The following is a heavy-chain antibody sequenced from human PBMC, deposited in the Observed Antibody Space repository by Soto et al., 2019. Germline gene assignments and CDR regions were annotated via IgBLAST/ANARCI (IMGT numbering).Heavy chain of an antibody. V-gene: IGHV1-18*01. CDR3: ARVWHALRDPFDY. J-gene: IGHJ4*02. D-gene: IGHD2-2*01. Sequence: RQAPGQGLEWMGWISAYNGNTNYAQKLQGRVTMTTDTSTSTAYMELRSLRSDDTAVYYCARVWHALRDPFDYWGQGTLVTVSS. CDR2: ISAYNGNT.